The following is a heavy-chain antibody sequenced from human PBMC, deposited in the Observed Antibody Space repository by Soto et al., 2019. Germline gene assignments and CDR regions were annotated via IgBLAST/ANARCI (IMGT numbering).Heavy chain of an antibody. Sequence: KGSEGNFVNHCIGWVLQMPGKGLEWMGIIYPGDSDTRYSPSFQGQVTISADKSISTAYLQWSSLKASDTAMYYCARLDSSGWYSDPLPYYYYYYGMEVWGQGNTV. CDR3: ARLDSSGWYSDPLPYYYYYYGMEV. CDR2: IYPGDSDT. CDR1: EGNFVNHC. D-gene: IGHD6-19*01. V-gene: IGHV5-51*01. J-gene: IGHJ6*02.